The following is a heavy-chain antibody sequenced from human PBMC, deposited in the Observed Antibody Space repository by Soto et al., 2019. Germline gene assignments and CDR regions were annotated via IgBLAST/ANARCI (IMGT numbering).Heavy chain of an antibody. CDR3: ARGRAVAKSFAYSFDY. D-gene: IGHD6-19*01. Sequence: QVPLVQSGAEVKKPGASVKVSCKASGYTFTSYYMYWVRQAPGQGLEWMGMINPSGGSTTYTQNFQGRVTMTRDTSTGTVDMEVSSLRSEDTAVYYCARGRAVAKSFAYSFDYWGQGTLVTVSS. V-gene: IGHV1-46*01. J-gene: IGHJ4*02. CDR1: GYTFTSYY. CDR2: INPSGGST.